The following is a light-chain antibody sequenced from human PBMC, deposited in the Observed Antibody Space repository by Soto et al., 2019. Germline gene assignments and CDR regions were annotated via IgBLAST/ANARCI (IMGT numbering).Light chain of an antibody. CDR3: CSYVGATTYV. V-gene: IGLV2-23*01. J-gene: IGLJ1*01. CDR2: EGI. Sequence: QSVLTQPASVSGSPGQSITISCTGTSNTIGGYNVVSWYQQHPGTAPKVIIYEGIKRLSGVSNRFSGSISGSTASLTISGLQAEDEADYYCCSYVGATTYVFGTGTKVTVL. CDR1: SNTIGGYNV.